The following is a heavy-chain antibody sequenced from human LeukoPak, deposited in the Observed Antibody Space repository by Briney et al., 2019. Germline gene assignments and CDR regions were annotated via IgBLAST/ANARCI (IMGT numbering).Heavy chain of an antibody. CDR3: ARESGLYGSGSRY. J-gene: IGHJ4*02. D-gene: IGHD3-10*01. CDR1: GGSFGGYY. V-gene: IGHV4-34*01. CDR2: INHSGST. Sequence: SETLSLTCAVYGGSFGGYYWSWIRQPPGKGLEWIGEINHSGSTNYNPSLKSRVTISVDTSKNQFSLKLSSVTAADTAVYYCARESGLYGSGSRYWGQGTLVTVSS.